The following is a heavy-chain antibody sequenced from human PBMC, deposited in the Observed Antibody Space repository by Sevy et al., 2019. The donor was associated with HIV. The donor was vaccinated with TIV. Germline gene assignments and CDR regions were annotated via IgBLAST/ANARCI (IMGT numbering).Heavy chain of an antibody. Sequence: GGSLRLSCAASGFTFSSYGMHWVRQSPGKGLEWVAFIRYDGSNKYYADSVKGRFTISRDNSKNTLYLQMNSPRAEDTAVYYCAKDGSRITMIVVAQYYFDYWGQGTLVTVSS. CDR2: IRYDGSNK. CDR3: AKDGSRITMIVVAQYYFDY. D-gene: IGHD3-22*01. J-gene: IGHJ4*02. CDR1: GFTFSSYG. V-gene: IGHV3-30*02.